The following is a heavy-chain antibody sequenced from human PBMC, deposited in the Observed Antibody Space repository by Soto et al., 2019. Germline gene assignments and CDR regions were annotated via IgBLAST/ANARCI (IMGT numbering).Heavy chain of an antibody. CDR2: ISGSGGRS. CDR3: AKAYFVWSSEQPYYFDY. J-gene: IGHJ4*02. Sequence: EVQLLDSGGGLVQPGGSLRLSCAASGFTFSNYAMTWVRQGPGKGLEWVSGISGSGGRSYYADSVKGRFTISMDTSKSTLYLQMNSLRAEDTAVYYCAKAYFVWSSEQPYYFDYWGQGALVTVSS. V-gene: IGHV3-23*01. CDR1: GFTFSNYA. D-gene: IGHD3-16*01.